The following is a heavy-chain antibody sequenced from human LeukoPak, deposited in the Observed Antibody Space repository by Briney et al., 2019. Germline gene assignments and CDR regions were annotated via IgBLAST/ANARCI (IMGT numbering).Heavy chain of an antibody. J-gene: IGHJ4*02. Sequence: GGSLRLSCAASGFTFSSYAMHWVRQAPGKGLEWVAIISYDGSNKYYADSVKGRFTISRENSKNTLYLQMNSLRAEDTAVYYCARDGRWDRDRYFDYWGQGTLVTVSS. CDR1: GFTFSSYA. V-gene: IGHV3-30-3*01. CDR2: ISYDGSNK. D-gene: IGHD3-16*02. CDR3: ARDGRWDRDRYFDY.